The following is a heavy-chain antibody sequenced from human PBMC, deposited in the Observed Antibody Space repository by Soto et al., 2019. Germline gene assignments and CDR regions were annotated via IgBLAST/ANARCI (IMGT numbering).Heavy chain of an antibody. CDR3: AKDGKVSGSGTYHIDY. CDR2: ISYDGSNK. Sequence: GGSLRLSCAGSGFTLSDHYIDWVRQAPGKGLEWVAVISYDGSNKYYADSVKGRFTISRDKSQNTVYLQMNSLRGEDTAVYYCAKDGKVSGSGTYHIDYWGQGTLVTVSS. CDR1: GFTLSDHY. D-gene: IGHD3-10*01. J-gene: IGHJ4*02. V-gene: IGHV3-30*18.